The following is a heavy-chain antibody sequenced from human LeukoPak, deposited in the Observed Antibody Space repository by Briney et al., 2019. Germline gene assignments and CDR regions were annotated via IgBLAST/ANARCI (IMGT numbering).Heavy chain of an antibody. D-gene: IGHD2-15*01. CDR1: GGSISSGGYS. CDR3: ARSKKGYSGWFDP. J-gene: IGHJ5*02. V-gene: IGHV4-30-2*01. CDR2: IYHSGST. Sequence: SQTLSLTCAVSGGSISSGGYSWSWIRQPPGKGLEWIGYIYHSGSTYYNPSLKSRVTISVDRSKNQFSLKLSSVTAADTAVYYCARSKKGYSGWFDPWGQGTLVTVSS.